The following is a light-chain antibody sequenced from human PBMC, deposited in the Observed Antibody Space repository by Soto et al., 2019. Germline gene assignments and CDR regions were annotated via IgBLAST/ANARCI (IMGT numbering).Light chain of an antibody. J-gene: IGKJ1*01. Sequence: DIQMTQSPSSLSASVGDRVTITCRASQVIGNDLGWFQQKPGQAPKRLIYAASFLQSGVPSRFSGSGSGTECTLTISSLQPDDFATYYCLQHKTYPWTFGQGTKVEIK. CDR2: AAS. CDR1: QVIGND. CDR3: LQHKTYPWT. V-gene: IGKV1-17*01.